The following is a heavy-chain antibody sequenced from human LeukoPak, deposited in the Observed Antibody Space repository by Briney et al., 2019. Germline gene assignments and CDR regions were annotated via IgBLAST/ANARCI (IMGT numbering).Heavy chain of an antibody. V-gene: IGHV1-69*06. CDR3: ARDLNDILTGYYNPGHLEY. CDR2: IIPIFGTA. Sequence: ASVKVSCKASGGTFSSYAISWVRQAPGQGLEWMGGIIPIFGTANYAQKFQGRVTITADKSTSTAYMELSSLRSEDTAVYYCARDLNDILTGYYNPGHLEYWGQGTLVTVSS. CDR1: GGTFSSYA. J-gene: IGHJ4*02. D-gene: IGHD3-9*01.